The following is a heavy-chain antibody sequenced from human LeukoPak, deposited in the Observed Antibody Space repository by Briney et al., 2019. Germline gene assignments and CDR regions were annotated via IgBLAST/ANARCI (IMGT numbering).Heavy chain of an antibody. Sequence: GGSLRLSCAASGFTFSSYSMNWVRQAPGKGLVWVSRINPDGRTITYADSVKGRFTISRDNAKNTLYLQMNSLGVEDTAVYYCARVAVGRYDFDYRGQGTLVTVSS. D-gene: IGHD1-26*01. J-gene: IGHJ4*02. V-gene: IGHV3-74*03. CDR2: INPDGRTI. CDR1: GFTFSSYS. CDR3: ARVAVGRYDFDY.